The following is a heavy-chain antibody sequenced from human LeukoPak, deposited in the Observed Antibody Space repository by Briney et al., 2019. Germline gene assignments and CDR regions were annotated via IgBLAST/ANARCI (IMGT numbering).Heavy chain of an antibody. V-gene: IGHV3-23*01. CDR2: MSGSGGST. J-gene: IGHJ5*02. CDR1: GFTFSSYA. Sequence: PGESLRLSCAASGFTFSSYAMSWVRQAPGKGLEWVSAMSGSGGSTYYADSVKGRFTISRDNSKNTLYLQMNSLRAEDTAVYYCAKDLYYYGSGPLNCFDPWGQGTLVTVSS. D-gene: IGHD3-10*01. CDR3: AKDLYYYGSGPLNCFDP.